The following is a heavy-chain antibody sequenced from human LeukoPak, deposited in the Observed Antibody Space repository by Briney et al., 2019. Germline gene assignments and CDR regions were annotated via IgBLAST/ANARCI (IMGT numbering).Heavy chain of an antibody. CDR3: AQGPYYYDSSGYSRRWFDP. Sequence: GGSLRLSCAGSGFTFSSYAMSWVRQAPGKGLEWVSGISGSSGRTYYADSVKGRFTISRDNSKNTLNLQMNSLRAEDTAVYYCAQGPYYYDSSGYSRRWFDPWGQGTLVTVSS. J-gene: IGHJ5*02. CDR1: GFTFSSYA. V-gene: IGHV3-23*01. D-gene: IGHD3-22*01. CDR2: ISGSSGRT.